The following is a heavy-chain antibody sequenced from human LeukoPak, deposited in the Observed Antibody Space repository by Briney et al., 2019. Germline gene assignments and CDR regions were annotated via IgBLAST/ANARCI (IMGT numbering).Heavy chain of an antibody. D-gene: IGHD6-19*01. J-gene: IGHJ6*03. CDR1: GFTFSSYG. CDR3: AKIGGWLVQMYYMDV. CDR2: IRYDGSNK. Sequence: PGGSLRLSCAASGFTFSSYGMHWVRQAPGKGLEWVAFIRYDGSNKYYADSVKGRFTISRDNSKNTLYLQMNSLRAEDTAVYYCAKIGGWLVQMYYMDVWGKGTTVTISS. V-gene: IGHV3-30*02.